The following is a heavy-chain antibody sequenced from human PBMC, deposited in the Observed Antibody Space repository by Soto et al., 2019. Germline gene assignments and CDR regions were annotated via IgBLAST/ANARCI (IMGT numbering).Heavy chain of an antibody. J-gene: IGHJ6*02. V-gene: IGHV7-4-1*01. CDR3: AREENTNHYYGMDV. CDR1: GYTFTSYA. CDR2: INTNTGNP. Sequence: QVQLVQSGSELKKPGASVKVSCKASGYTFTSYAMNWVRQAPGQGLEWMGWINTNTGNPTYAQGFTGRFVFSLDTXXSTAYLQICSLKAEDTAVYYCAREENTNHYYGMDVWGQGTTVTVSS.